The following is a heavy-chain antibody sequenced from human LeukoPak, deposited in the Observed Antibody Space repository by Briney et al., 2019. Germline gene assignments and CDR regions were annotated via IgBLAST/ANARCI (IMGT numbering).Heavy chain of an antibody. V-gene: IGHV4-31*03. Sequence: SQTLSLTCTVSGGSISSGGYYWSWIRQHPGKDLEWIGYIYYSGSTYYNPSLKSRVTISVDTSKNQFSLKLSSVTAADTAVYYCARGSYDFWSGYPRYRGAFDIWGQGTMVTVSS. D-gene: IGHD3-3*01. CDR3: ARGSYDFWSGYPRYRGAFDI. CDR2: IYYSGST. CDR1: GGSISSGGYY. J-gene: IGHJ3*02.